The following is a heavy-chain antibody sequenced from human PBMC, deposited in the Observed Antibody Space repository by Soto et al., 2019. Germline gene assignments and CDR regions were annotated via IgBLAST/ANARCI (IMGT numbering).Heavy chain of an antibody. Sequence: GGSLRLSCVVSGFTLSDYYMDWVRQAPGKGLEWIGRTRSKPKSYTTEYAASVEGRFTISRDDSRSSLFLQMNSLETDDTAVYYCARGGKEQLTHYFIDYWGQGTLVTGSS. CDR3: ARGGKEQLTHYFIDY. V-gene: IGHV3-72*01. CDR2: TRSKPKSYTT. J-gene: IGHJ4*02. D-gene: IGHD3-10*01. CDR1: GFTLSDYY.